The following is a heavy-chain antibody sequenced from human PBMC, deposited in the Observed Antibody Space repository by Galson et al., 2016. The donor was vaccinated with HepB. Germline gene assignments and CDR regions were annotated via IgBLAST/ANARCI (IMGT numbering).Heavy chain of an antibody. J-gene: IGHJ6*02. CDR2: LSIDGRN. CDR3: ALGNYGDGDDMDV. Sequence: SETLSLTCNVSGGSISRSYYWAWVRQSPGKGLEWIGSLSIDGRNYFNPSLKSRVIISVDRTKNQFSLRLTSVTAADTAVYYFALGNYGDGDDMDVWGQGTTVAVSS. CDR1: GGSISRSYY. D-gene: IGHD4-17*01. V-gene: IGHV4-39*01.